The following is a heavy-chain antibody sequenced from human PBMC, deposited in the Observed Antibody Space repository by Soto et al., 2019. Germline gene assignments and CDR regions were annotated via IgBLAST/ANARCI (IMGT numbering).Heavy chain of an antibody. Sequence: QVQLQESGPGLVKPSGTLSLTCAVSGGSISSSNWWSWVRQPPGKGLEWIGEIYHSGSTNYNPSPKSRVTISXGKXKXQFSLKLSSVTAADTAVYYCARFSPEWELPGHWFDPWGQGTLVTVSS. J-gene: IGHJ5*02. V-gene: IGHV4-4*02. CDR1: GGSISSSNW. D-gene: IGHD1-26*01. CDR3: ARFSPEWELPGHWFDP. CDR2: IYHSGST.